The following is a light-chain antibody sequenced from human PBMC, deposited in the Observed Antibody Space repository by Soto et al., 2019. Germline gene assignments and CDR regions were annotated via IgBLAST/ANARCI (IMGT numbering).Light chain of an antibody. Sequence: EIVLTQSPGTLSLSPGERATLSCRASQSVNSNYFAWFQQKPGQAPRLVIYGISTRATGIPDRFGGSGSGTDFTLTISRLEPEDFAVYYCHQYGSTPRTFGQGTKLEIK. J-gene: IGKJ2*01. CDR1: QSVNSNY. CDR2: GIS. V-gene: IGKV3-20*01. CDR3: HQYGSTPRT.